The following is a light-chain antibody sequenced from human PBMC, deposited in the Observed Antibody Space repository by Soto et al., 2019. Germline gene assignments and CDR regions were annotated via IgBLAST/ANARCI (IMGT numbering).Light chain of an antibody. Sequence: DIQMTQSPSSLSASVGDRVTITCRASQSITNYLNWYQHKPGKAPKLLVYAASSLQSGVPPRFSGSGSGTDFTLTISSLQPEDFATYFCQQSHDMPFTFGPGT. CDR2: AAS. J-gene: IGKJ3*01. CDR3: QQSHDMPFT. V-gene: IGKV1-39*01. CDR1: QSITNY.